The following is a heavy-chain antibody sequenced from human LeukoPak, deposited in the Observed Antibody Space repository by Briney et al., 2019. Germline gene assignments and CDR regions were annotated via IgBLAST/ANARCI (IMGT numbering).Heavy chain of an antibody. D-gene: IGHD3-10*01. CDR3: ARDRRLLWFGELPGGMDV. CDR1: GYTFTSYY. Sequence: ASVKVSCKASGYTFTSYYMHWVRQAPGQGLEWMGIINPSGGSTSYAQKFQGRVTMTRDTSTSTVYMELSSLRSEDTAVYYCARDRRLLWFGELPGGMDVWGQGTTVTVSS. V-gene: IGHV1-46*01. J-gene: IGHJ6*02. CDR2: INPSGGST.